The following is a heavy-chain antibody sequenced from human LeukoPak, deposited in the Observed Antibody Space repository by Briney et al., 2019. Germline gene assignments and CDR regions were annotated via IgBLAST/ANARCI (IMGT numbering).Heavy chain of an antibody. CDR1: GDSISRYY. Sequence: PSEILSLTCAVSGDSISRYYWSWIRQPPGKGLEWIGYIYYSGSTNYNPSLKSRVTVSVDTSKNQFSLKLSSVTAADTAVYYCARDGIVSWYFDLWGRGTLVTVSS. D-gene: IGHD3-16*02. CDR3: ARDGIVSWYFDL. CDR2: IYYSGST. J-gene: IGHJ2*01. V-gene: IGHV4-59*01.